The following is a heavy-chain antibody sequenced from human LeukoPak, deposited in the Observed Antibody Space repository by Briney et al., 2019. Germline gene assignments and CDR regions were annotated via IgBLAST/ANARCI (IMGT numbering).Heavy chain of an antibody. D-gene: IGHD4-17*01. J-gene: IGHJ4*02. V-gene: IGHV1-2*02. Sequence: ASVKVSCTASGYTFTGYYIHWVRQAPGQGLEWMGWINPNSGNTNYAQTFQGRVTMARDTSISTAYMELSRLRSDDTAVYYCARVVDYGDYAIDYWGQGTLVTVSS. CDR3: ARVVDYGDYAIDY. CDR1: GYTFTGYY. CDR2: INPNSGNT.